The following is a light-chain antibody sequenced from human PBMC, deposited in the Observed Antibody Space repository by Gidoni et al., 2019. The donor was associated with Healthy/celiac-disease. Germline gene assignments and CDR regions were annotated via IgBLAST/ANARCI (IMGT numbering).Light chain of an antibody. J-gene: IGKJ3*01. CDR1: QSVLYSSNNKNY. Sequence: IVTTQSPDFLAASLGERATINCKSSQSVLYSSNNKNYLAWYQQKPGQPPKLLIYWESTRESEVPDRFSGNGSGTDFTLTISSLQAENVAVYYCQQYYSNPPTFXPXTKVDIK. CDR3: QQYYSNPPT. CDR2: WES. V-gene: IGKV4-1*01.